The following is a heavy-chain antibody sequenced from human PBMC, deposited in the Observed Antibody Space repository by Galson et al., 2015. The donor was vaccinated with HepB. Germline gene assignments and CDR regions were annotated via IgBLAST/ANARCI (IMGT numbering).Heavy chain of an antibody. CDR1: GFSLSTSGMC. Sequence: PALVKPTQTLTLTCTFSGFSLSTSGMCVSWIRQPPGKALEWLARIDWDDDKYYSTSLKTRLTISKDTSKNQVVLTMTNMDPVDTATYYCARVWFGEPPAGDYGMDVWGQGTTVTVSS. CDR2: IDWDDDK. V-gene: IGHV2-70*11. CDR3: ARVWFGEPPAGDYGMDV. D-gene: IGHD3-10*01. J-gene: IGHJ6*02.